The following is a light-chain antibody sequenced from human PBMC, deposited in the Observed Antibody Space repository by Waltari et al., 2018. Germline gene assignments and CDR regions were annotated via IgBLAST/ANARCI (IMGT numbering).Light chain of an antibody. CDR1: QSIRSN. Sequence: EIVMTQSPATLSVFPGERATLSCRASQSIRSNLAWYQHKPGQAPRLLIYGASTRATGIPARFSGSGSGTEFTLTISSLPSEDFAVYFCQQYDNWLGTFGQGTKVEIK. CDR2: GAS. J-gene: IGKJ1*01. CDR3: QQYDNWLGT. V-gene: IGKV3-15*01.